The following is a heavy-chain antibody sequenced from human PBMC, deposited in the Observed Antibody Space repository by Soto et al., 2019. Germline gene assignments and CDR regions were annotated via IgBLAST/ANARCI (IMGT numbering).Heavy chain of an antibody. CDR1: GFTFSTYW. D-gene: IGHD6-19*01. Sequence: GGSLRLSCAASGFTFSTYWMNWVRQAPGRGLEWVANIKQDGGEKYYVDSVKGRFTISRDNAKRSLYLQMNSLRAEDTAVYYCAGGSGWLERDWGQGTVVTVSS. CDR2: IKQDGGEK. CDR3: AGGSGWLERD. J-gene: IGHJ4*02. V-gene: IGHV3-7*04.